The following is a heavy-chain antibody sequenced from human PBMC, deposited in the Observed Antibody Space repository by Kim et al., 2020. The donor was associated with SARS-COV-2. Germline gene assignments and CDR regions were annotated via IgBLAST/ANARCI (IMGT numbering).Heavy chain of an antibody. Sequence: ASVKVSCKASGYTFTSYGISWVRQAPGQGLEWMGWISAYNANTNYAQKLQGRVTMTTDTSTSTAYMELRSLRSDDTAVYYCARVYYDFWSGYEPATNWGQGTLVTVSS. V-gene: IGHV1-18*01. CDR3: ARVYYDFWSGYEPATN. D-gene: IGHD3-3*01. CDR2: ISAYNANT. J-gene: IGHJ4*02. CDR1: GYTFTSYG.